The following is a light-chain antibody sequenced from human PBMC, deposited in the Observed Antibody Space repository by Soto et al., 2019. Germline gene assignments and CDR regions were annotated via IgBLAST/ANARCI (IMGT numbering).Light chain of an antibody. CDR3: QRHGAT. J-gene: IGKJ1*01. V-gene: IGKV3-20*01. CDR2: GAS. Sequence: EIVLTQSPGTLSLSPGERATLSCRASQSVSSSDLAWYQQKPGQAPRLLIYGASSRATGIPDRFSGSGSGTDFTLTISGLEPEDSAAYYSQRHGATFGQGTKVEIK. CDR1: QSVSSSD.